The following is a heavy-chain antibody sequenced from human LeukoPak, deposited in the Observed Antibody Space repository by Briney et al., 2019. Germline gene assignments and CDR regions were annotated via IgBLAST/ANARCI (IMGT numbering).Heavy chain of an antibody. CDR1: GFTFSSYA. V-gene: IGHV3-66*01. J-gene: IGHJ4*02. D-gene: IGHD6-19*01. Sequence: GGSLRLSCAASGFTFSSYAMSWVRQAPGKGLEWVSVVYSGGTTYYADSVKGRFTISRDNSKSTLYLQMNSLRAEDTAVYYCARDRSGWYDYWGQGTLVTVSS. CDR2: VYSGGTT. CDR3: ARDRSGWYDY.